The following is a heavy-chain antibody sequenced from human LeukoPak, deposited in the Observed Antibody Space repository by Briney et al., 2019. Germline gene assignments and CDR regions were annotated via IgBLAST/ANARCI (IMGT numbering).Heavy chain of an antibody. Sequence: PSETLSLTCTVSGGSISSGDYYWSWIRQPPGKGLEWIGYIYYSGSTYYNPSLKSRVTISVDTSKNEFYLNLTSVTAADTAIYYCARASVESGGAFGVWGQGTLVTVSS. CDR3: ARASVESGGAFGV. CDR2: IYYSGST. V-gene: IGHV4-30-4*02. D-gene: IGHD2-15*01. CDR1: GGSISSGDYY. J-gene: IGHJ3*01.